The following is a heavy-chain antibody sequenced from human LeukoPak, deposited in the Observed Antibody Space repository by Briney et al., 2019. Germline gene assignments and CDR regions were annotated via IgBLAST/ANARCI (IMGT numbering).Heavy chain of an antibody. V-gene: IGHV3-23*01. CDR2: ISGSGGNT. CDR3: AKAGVVATMIRGVIVGFFDY. D-gene: IGHD3-10*01. CDR1: GFLFSSYA. J-gene: IGHJ4*02. Sequence: QPGGSLRLSCAASGFLFSSYAMSWVRQAPGKGLEWVSGISGSGGNTYHADSVKGRFTISRDNSKNTLYLQMDSLRAEDTVVYYCAKAGVVATMIRGVIVGFFDYWGQGTLVTVSS.